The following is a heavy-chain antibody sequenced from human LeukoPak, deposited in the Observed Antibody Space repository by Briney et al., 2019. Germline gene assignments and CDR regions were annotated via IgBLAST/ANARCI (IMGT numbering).Heavy chain of an antibody. J-gene: IGHJ4*02. Sequence: ASVTVSCKASGGTFSSYAISWVRQAPGHGLEWMGGIIPIFGTTNYAQRFQGRVTITADESTSTAYMELSSLRSEGTAVYYCARAPPTVNPSYFDYWGQGTLVTVSS. D-gene: IGHD4-11*01. V-gene: IGHV1-69*13. CDR3: ARAPPTVNPSYFDY. CDR1: GGTFSSYA. CDR2: IIPIFGTT.